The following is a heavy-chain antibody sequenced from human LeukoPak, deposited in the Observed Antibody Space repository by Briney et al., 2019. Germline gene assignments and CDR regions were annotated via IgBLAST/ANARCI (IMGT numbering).Heavy chain of an antibody. Sequence: NPSETLSLTCAVYGGSFSSYYWSWIRQPPGGGLEWIGYIHYSGSTNYNPSLKSRVTISVDTSKNQFSLKLSSVAAADTAVYYCARLPYYDSSFQHWGQGTLVTVSS. CDR1: GGSFSSYY. V-gene: IGHV4-59*08. CDR3: ARLPYYDSSFQH. CDR2: IHYSGST. J-gene: IGHJ1*01. D-gene: IGHD3-22*01.